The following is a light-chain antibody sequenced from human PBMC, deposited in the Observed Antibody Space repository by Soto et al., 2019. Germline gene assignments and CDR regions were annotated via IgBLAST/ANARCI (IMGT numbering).Light chain of an antibody. J-gene: IGLJ2*01. V-gene: IGLV2-8*01. Sequence: QSALTQPPSASGSPGQSVTISCTGTSSDFGGYNFVSWYQQHPGKAPKLMIYEVSERPSGVPDRFSGSKSGNTASLTVSGLQAEDEADYYCSSYAGRNIVVFGGGTKLTVL. CDR3: SSYAGRNIVV. CDR2: EVS. CDR1: SSDFGGYNF.